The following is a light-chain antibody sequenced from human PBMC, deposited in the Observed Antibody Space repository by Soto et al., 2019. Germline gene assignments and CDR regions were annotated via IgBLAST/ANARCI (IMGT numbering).Light chain of an antibody. CDR2: GAS. V-gene: IGKV3-15*01. CDR1: QSVRSN. CDR3: QQYNDWPGT. J-gene: IGKJ2*01. Sequence: EIVMTQSPGTLSVSPGERATLSCRASQSVRSNLAWYQQKPGQAPRLLIYGASTRATGIPARFSGSGSGTELTLTISSLQSEDFRVYYCQQYNDWPGTFGQGTTLEVK.